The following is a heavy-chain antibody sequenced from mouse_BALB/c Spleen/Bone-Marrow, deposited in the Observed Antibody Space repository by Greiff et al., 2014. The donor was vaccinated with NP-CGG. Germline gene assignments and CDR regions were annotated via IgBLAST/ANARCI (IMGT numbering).Heavy chain of an antibody. V-gene: IGHV14-3*02. D-gene: IGHD1-1*01. CDR1: GFNIKDTY. Sequence: EVQLQQSGAELVKPGASVELSCTASGFNIKDTYMHWVKQRPEQGLEWIGRIDPANGNTKYDPKFQGKATITADTSSNTAYLQLSSLTSEDTAVYYCALLLRYYAMDYWGQGTSVTVSS. CDR2: IDPANGNT. J-gene: IGHJ4*01. CDR3: ALLLRYYAMDY.